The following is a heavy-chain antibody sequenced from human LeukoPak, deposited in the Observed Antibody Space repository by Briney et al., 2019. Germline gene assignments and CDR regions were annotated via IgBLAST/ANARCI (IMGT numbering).Heavy chain of an antibody. CDR3: ARDPSKQWLARYYFDY. J-gene: IGHJ4*02. CDR1: GFTFSSYG. V-gene: IGHV3-30*02. CDR2: IRYDGSNK. Sequence: PGGSLRLSCAASGFTFSSYGMHWVRQAPGKGLEWVAFIRYDGSNKYYADSVKGRFTISRDNSKNTLYLQMNSLRAEDTAVYYCARDPSKQWLARYYFDYWGQGTLVTVSS. D-gene: IGHD6-19*01.